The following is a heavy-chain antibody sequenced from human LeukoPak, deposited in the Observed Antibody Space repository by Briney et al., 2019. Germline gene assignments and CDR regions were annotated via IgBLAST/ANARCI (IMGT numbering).Heavy chain of an antibody. Sequence: GGSLRLSCAASGFTFSSYSMNWVRQAPGKGLECVSSISSSSTYIYYADSVKGRFTISRDNAKNSLYLQMNSLRAEDTAVYYCARDGGGSFGYWGQGTLVTVSS. D-gene: IGHD1-26*01. CDR2: ISSSSTYI. J-gene: IGHJ4*02. V-gene: IGHV3-21*01. CDR1: GFTFSSYS. CDR3: ARDGGGSFGY.